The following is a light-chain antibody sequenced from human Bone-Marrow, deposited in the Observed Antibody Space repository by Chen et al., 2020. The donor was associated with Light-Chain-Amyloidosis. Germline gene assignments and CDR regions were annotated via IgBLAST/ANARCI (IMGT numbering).Light chain of an antibody. CDR2: RDT. Sequence: SYELPQPPSVSGSPGQPASIPRSGDDLPTKYAYWYQQKPGQAPVLVIHRDTERPSGISERFSGSSSGTTATLTISGVQAEDEADYHCQSADSSGTYEVIFGGGTKLTVL. CDR1: DLPTKY. V-gene: IGLV3-25*03. CDR3: QSADSSGTYEVI. J-gene: IGLJ2*01.